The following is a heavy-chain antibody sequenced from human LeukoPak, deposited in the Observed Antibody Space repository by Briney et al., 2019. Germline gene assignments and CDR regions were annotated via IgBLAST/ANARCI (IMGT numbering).Heavy chain of an antibody. CDR3: AKARSNGDAFDY. V-gene: IGHV3-23*01. J-gene: IGHJ4*02. CDR2: ISGSGGST. Sequence: GGSLRLSCAASGFTFSSYAMSWVRRAPGKGLEWVSAISGSGGSTYYADSVKGRFTISRDNSKNTLYLQMNSLRAEDTAVYYCAKARSNGDAFDYWGQGTLVTVSS. D-gene: IGHD4-17*01. CDR1: GFTFSSYA.